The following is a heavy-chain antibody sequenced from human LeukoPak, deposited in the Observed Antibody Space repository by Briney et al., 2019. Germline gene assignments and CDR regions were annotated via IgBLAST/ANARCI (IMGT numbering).Heavy chain of an antibody. CDR2: ISVGSIT. CDR1: GFTFSSYA. D-gene: IGHD6-13*01. J-gene: IGHJ4*02. CDR3: AKHLAYSRQSPDY. Sequence: PGGSLRLSCAASGFTFSSYAMSWVRQAPGKGLEWVSAISVGSITYYADSVKDRFTISRDNSKNTLYLQMNSLRAEDTAVYYCAKHLAYSRQSPDYWGQGTLVTVSS. V-gene: IGHV3-23*01.